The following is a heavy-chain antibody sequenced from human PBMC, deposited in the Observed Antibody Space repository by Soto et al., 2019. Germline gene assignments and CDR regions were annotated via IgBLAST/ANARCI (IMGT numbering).Heavy chain of an antibody. CDR3: ARHLWVGSSWYLGAFDI. CDR2: IYYSGST. D-gene: IGHD6-13*01. V-gene: IGHV4-59*08. Sequence: QVQLQESGPGLVKPSETLSLTCTVSGDSISNYYWSWIRQPPGKGLEWIGYIYYSGSTNYNPSLKRRVTISVDTSKNRFSLKLSSVTAADTAVYYCARHLWVGSSWYLGAFDIWGQGTMVTVSS. J-gene: IGHJ3*02. CDR1: GDSISNYY.